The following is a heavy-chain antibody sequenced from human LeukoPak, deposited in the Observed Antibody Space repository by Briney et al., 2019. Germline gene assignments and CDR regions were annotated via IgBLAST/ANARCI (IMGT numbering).Heavy chain of an antibody. CDR2: IRSKAYGGTT. CDR1: GFTFSSYA. V-gene: IGHV3-49*04. Sequence: PGGSLRLSCAASGFTFSSYAMSWVRQAPGKGLEWVGFIRSKAYGGTTEYAASVKGRFTISRDDSKSIAYLQMNSLKTEDTAVYYCTRAPYTWELTLGDYYYYGMDVWGQGTTVTVSS. J-gene: IGHJ6*02. D-gene: IGHD1-26*01. CDR3: TRAPYTWELTLGDYYYYGMDV.